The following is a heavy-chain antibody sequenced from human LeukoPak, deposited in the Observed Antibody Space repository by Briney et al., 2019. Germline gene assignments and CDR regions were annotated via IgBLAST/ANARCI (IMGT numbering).Heavy chain of an antibody. CDR3: ARDTIFGGNVYFDY. CDR1: GFTFSSYS. Sequence: GGSLRLSWAASGFTFSSYSMKWVRQAPGKGLEWVSSISSSSSYIYYADSVKGRFTISRDNAKHSLYLQMTSMRAEDTAVYYCARDTIFGGNVYFDYWGQGTLVTVSS. V-gene: IGHV3-21*01. CDR2: ISSSSSYI. D-gene: IGHD4-23*01. J-gene: IGHJ4*02.